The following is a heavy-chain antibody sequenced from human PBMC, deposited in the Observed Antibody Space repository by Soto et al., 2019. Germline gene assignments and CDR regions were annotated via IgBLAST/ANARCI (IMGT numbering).Heavy chain of an antibody. D-gene: IGHD2-15*01. CDR1: GFTLSSYA. J-gene: IGHJ4*02. V-gene: IGHV3-30-3*01. Sequence: PGGSLRLSCAASGFTLSSYAMYWVRQAPGKGLEWVAFISFDGNNGYADSVKGRFTISRDNSKNTVYLQMNSLRAEDTAVYYCAKDREDIVVVVAAVALALMFDYWGQGTLVTVSS. CDR3: AKDREDIVVVVAAVALALMFDY. CDR2: ISFDGNNG.